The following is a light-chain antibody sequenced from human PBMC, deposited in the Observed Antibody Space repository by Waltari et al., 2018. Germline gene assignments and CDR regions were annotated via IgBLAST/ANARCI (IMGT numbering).Light chain of an antibody. CDR2: DVT. J-gene: IGLJ3*02. CDR1: SSDIGGYDY. V-gene: IGLV2-14*03. Sequence: QSALTQPASVSGSPGQSITISCSGTSSDIGGYDYVSWYQQYPGISPKLIIYDVTNRPSGVYNRFSGSKSGYTASLTISGLQAADEAHYYCTSYTRKHTWVFGGGTKVTVL. CDR3: TSYTRKHTWV.